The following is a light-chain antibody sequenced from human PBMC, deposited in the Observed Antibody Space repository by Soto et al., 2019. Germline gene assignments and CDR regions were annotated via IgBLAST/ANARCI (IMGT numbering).Light chain of an antibody. V-gene: IGKV3-20*01. Sequence: EIVLTQSPGTLSLSPGERATLSCRASQSVSSSYLAWYQQKPGQAPRLLIYGASSRATGIPDRFSGSGSGKDFTLTISSLEPEDFAVYYCQQYGSSPATFGQGTRWIS. CDR3: QQYGSSPAT. J-gene: IGKJ1*01. CDR2: GAS. CDR1: QSVSSSY.